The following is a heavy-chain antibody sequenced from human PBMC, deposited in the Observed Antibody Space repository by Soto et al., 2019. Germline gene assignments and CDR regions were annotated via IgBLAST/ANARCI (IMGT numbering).Heavy chain of an antibody. CDR3: AKAGIMITFGGVIAVDY. CDR2: ISGSGGST. V-gene: IGHV3-23*01. CDR1: GFTFSSYA. Sequence: EVQLLESGGGSVQPGGSLRLSCAASGFTFSSYAMSWVRQAPGKGLEWVSAISGSGGSTYYADSVKGRFTISRDNSKNTLYLQMNSLRAEDTAVYYCAKAGIMITFGGVIAVDYWGQGTLVTVSS. D-gene: IGHD3-16*02. J-gene: IGHJ4*02.